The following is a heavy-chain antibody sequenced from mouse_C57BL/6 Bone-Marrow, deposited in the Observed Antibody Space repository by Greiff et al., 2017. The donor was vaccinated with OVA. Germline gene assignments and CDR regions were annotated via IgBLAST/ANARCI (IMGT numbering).Heavy chain of an antibody. CDR2: INYDGSST. CDR3: ASSYYGSSYAYFDV. CDR1: GFTFSDYY. Sequence: EVKLVESEGGLVQPGSSMKLSCTASGFTFSDYYMAWVRQVPEKGLEWVANINYDGSSTYYLDSLKSRFIISRDNAKNILYLQMSSLKSEDTATYYCASSYYGSSYAYFDVWGTGTTVTVSS. D-gene: IGHD1-1*01. J-gene: IGHJ1*03. V-gene: IGHV5-16*01.